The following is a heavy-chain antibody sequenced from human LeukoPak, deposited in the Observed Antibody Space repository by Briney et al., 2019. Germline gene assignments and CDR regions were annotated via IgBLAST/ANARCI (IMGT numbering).Heavy chain of an antibody. CDR2: INPNSGGT. CDR3: ARVLRITMVRGADTFDY. V-gene: IGHV1-2*06. D-gene: IGHD3-10*01. CDR1: GYTFTGYY. Sequence: GASVKVSCKASGYTFTGYYMHWVRQAPGQGLEWMGRINPNSGGTIYAQKFQGRVTMTRDTSISTAYMELSRLRSDDTAVYYCARVLRITMVRGADTFDYWGQGTLVTVSS. J-gene: IGHJ4*02.